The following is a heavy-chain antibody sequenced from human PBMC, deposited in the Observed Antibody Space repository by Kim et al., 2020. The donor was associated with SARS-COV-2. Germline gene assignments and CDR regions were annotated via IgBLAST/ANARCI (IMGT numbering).Heavy chain of an antibody. Sequence: GGSLRLSCAASGFTFSSYGMHWVRQAPGKGLEWVAVISYDGSNKYYADSVKGRFTISRDNSKNTLYLQMNSLRAEDTAVYYCARGSYYVGYWGQGTLVT. CDR1: GFTFSSYG. D-gene: IGHD1-26*01. V-gene: IGHV3-30*03. CDR2: ISYDGSNK. J-gene: IGHJ4*02. CDR3: ARGSYYVGY.